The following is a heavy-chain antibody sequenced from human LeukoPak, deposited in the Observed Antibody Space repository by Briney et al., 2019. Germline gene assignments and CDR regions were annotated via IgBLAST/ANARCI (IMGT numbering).Heavy chain of an antibody. CDR3: ARDLRYSSGWSASGMDV. CDR1: GGSVSGYY. V-gene: IGHV4-59*02. CDR2: IYYSGST. D-gene: IGHD6-19*01. Sequence: SETLSLTCTVAGGSVSGYYWSWIRQPPGKGLEWIGYIYYSGSTNYNPSLKSRVTISVDTSKNQFSLKLSSVTAADTAVYYCARDLRYSSGWSASGMDVWGKGTTVTISS. J-gene: IGHJ6*03.